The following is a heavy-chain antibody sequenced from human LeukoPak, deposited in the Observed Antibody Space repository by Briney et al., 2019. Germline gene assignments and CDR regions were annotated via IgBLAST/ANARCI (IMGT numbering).Heavy chain of an antibody. Sequence: GGSLRLSCAASGFTFSSYGMHWVRQAPGKGLEWVAVIWYDGSNKYYADSVKGRFTISRDNSKNTLYLQMNGLRAEDTAVYYCARDYYGSGSHLGYWGQGTLVTVSS. CDR1: GFTFSSYG. CDR2: IWYDGSNK. V-gene: IGHV3-33*01. CDR3: ARDYYGSGSHLGY. D-gene: IGHD3-10*01. J-gene: IGHJ4*02.